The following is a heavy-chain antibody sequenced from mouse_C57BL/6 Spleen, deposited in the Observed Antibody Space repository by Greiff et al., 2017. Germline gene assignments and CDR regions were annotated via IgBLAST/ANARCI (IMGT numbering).Heavy chain of an antibody. CDR3: AREGIDYDGYDYFDY. D-gene: IGHD2-3*01. CDR1: GYTFTDYN. Sequence: VQLQQSGPELVKPGASVKIPCKASGYTFTDYNMDWVKQSHGKSLEWIGDINPNNGGTIYNQKFKGKATLTVDKSSSTAYMELRSLTSEDTAVYYCAREGIDYDGYDYFDYWGQGTTLTVSS. CDR2: INPNNGGT. J-gene: IGHJ2*01. V-gene: IGHV1-18*01.